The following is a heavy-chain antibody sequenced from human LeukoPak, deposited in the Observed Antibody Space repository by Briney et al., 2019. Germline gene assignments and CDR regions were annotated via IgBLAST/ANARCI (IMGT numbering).Heavy chain of an antibody. D-gene: IGHD3-22*01. CDR1: GGSITSYN. Sequence: SGTLSLTCALSGGSITSYNWSWVRPPPGRGLEWIGYIYYSGGTNYNPSLKSRVTISVDTSKNQCSLKLSSVTAADTAVYYCARDNSPYYDSSGYGYWGQGTLVTVSS. CDR3: ARDNSPYYDSSGYGY. J-gene: IGHJ4*02. CDR2: IYYSGGT. V-gene: IGHV4-59*01.